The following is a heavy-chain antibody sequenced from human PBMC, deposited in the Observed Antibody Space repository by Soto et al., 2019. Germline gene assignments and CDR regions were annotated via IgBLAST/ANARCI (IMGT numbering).Heavy chain of an antibody. Sequence: PRLSCAASGFTLSAYDMHWVRQAEGKGLEWVSALGAADDPYYLVSVKGRFTISRENAKNSLYLQMNNLRAGDTAVYYCARAYSGRLPRRADYYYAMDVWGQGTTVTVSS. CDR2: LGAADDP. V-gene: IGHV3-13*05. J-gene: IGHJ6*02. CDR1: GFTLSAYD. D-gene: IGHD2-15*01. CDR3: ARAYSGRLPRRADYYYAMDV.